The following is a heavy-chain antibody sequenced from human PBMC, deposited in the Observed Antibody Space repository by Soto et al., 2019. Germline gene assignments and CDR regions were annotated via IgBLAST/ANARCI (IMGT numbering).Heavy chain of an antibody. V-gene: IGHV3-30*18. D-gene: IGHD3-3*01. J-gene: IGHJ5*02. CDR3: AKDHPVRFLDRFDP. CDR2: ISYDGSNK. Sequence: QVQLVESGGGVVQPGRSLRLSCAASGFTFSSYGMHWVRQAPGKGLEWVAVISYDGSNKYYADSVKGRFTMSRDNSKNTLYLQMNSLRAEDTAVYYCAKDHPVRFLDRFDPWGQGTLVTVSS. CDR1: GFTFSSYG.